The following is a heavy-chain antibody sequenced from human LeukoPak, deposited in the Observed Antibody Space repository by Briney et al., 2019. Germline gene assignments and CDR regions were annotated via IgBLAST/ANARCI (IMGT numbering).Heavy chain of an antibody. CDR1: GGSISSYY. J-gene: IGHJ4*02. CDR2: IYYSGST. V-gene: IGHV4-59*08. D-gene: IGHD6-19*01. Sequence: SETLSLTCTVSGGSISSYYWSWIRQPPGKGLEWIGYIYYSGSTNYNPSLKSRVTISVDTSKNQFSLKLSSVTAADTAVYYCARGGSGWYGGVDYWGQGTLVTVSS. CDR3: ARGGSGWYGGVDY.